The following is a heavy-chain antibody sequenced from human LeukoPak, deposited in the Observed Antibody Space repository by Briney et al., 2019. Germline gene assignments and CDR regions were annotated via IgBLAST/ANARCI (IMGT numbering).Heavy chain of an antibody. J-gene: IGHJ3*02. CDR1: GFTFSDYY. V-gene: IGHV3-11*01. CDR3: ASDYYDSSGFDAFVI. D-gene: IGHD3-22*01. CDR2: ISSSGSTI. Sequence: GGSLRLSCAASGFTFSDYYMSWIRQAPGKGLEWVSYISSSGSTIYYADSVKGRFTISRDNAKNSLYLQMNSLRAEDTAVYYCASDYYDSSGFDAFVIWGQGTMVTVSS.